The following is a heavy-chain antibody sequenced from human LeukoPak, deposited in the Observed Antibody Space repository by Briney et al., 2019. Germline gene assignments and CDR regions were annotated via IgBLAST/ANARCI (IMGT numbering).Heavy chain of an antibody. CDR2: ISGSGDNT. V-gene: IGHV3-23*01. J-gene: IGHJ4*02. Sequence: GGSLRLSCAASGFTFTLYAMSWVRQAPGKGLEWVSAISGSGDNTYYADSVKGRFTISRDNSKNTLYLQMNSLRAEDTAVYYCAKVADYGGNSFDYWGQGTLVTVSS. CDR3: AKVADYGGNSFDY. CDR1: GFTFTLYA. D-gene: IGHD4-23*01.